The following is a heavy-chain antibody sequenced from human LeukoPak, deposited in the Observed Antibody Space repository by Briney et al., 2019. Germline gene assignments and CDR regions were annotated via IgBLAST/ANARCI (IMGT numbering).Heavy chain of an antibody. V-gene: IGHV3-53*01. CDR3: ARDSTRSAFDI. J-gene: IGHJ3*02. Sequence: GGSLRLSCAASDFNVRGNDMTWVRQSPGKGLECVSVIKSGGGTYYADSVKGRFTISRDNPKNALYLQMNSLRAEDTAIYYCARDSTRSAFDIWGQGTMVTVSS. CDR2: IKSGGGT. CDR1: DFNVRGND.